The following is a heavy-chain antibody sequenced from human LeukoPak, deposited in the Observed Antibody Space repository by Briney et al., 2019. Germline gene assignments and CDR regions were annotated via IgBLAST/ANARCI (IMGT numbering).Heavy chain of an antibody. CDR2: IFSGGST. Sequence: NPGGSLRLSCAASGFTVSSNYMSWVRQAPGKGLEWVSVIFSGGSTYYADSVKGRFTISRDNSKNTLYLQMNSLRAEDTAVYYCAKDRSGRGYSGYGSIDYWGQGTLVTVSS. V-gene: IGHV3-53*01. J-gene: IGHJ4*02. CDR3: AKDRSGRGYSGYGSIDY. CDR1: GFTVSSNY. D-gene: IGHD5-12*01.